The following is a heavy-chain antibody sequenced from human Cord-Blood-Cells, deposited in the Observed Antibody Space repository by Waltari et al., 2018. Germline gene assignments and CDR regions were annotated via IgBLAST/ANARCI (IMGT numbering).Heavy chain of an antibody. CDR3: ARDLDEDGSGSLAPFQH. V-gene: IGHV1-69*01. Sequence: QVQLVQSGAEVKKPGSSVKVSCKASGGTFSSYAISWVRQAPGQGLEWMGGIIPIFGTTNYAQKFQGRVTITADESTSTAYMELSSLRSEDTAVYYCARDLDEDGSGSLAPFQHWGQGTLVTVSS. CDR1: GGTFSSYA. J-gene: IGHJ1*01. D-gene: IGHD3-10*01. CDR2: IIPIFGTT.